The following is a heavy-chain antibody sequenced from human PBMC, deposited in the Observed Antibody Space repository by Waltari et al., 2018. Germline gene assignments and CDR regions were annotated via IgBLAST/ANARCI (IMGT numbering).Heavy chain of an antibody. CDR3: ARRGYCSGGSCLFDY. CDR1: GGSISSSSYY. CDR2: IYYSGST. V-gene: IGHV4-39*01. D-gene: IGHD2-15*01. Sequence: QLQLQESGPGLVKPSETLSLTCTVSGGSISSSSYYWGWIRQPPGKGLEWIGSIYYSGSTYHNPSLKSRVTISVDTSKNQFSLKLSSVTAADTAVYYCARRGYCSGGSCLFDYWGQGTLVTVSS. J-gene: IGHJ4*02.